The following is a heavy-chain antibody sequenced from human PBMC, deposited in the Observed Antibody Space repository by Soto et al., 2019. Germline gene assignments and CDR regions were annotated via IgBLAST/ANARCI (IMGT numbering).Heavy chain of an antibody. V-gene: IGHV4-34*01. CDR2: INHSGST. CDR3: ARGNIVTYGMDV. D-gene: IGHD2-15*01. Sequence: SETLSLTCAVYGGSFSGYYWSWIRQPPGKGLEWIGEINHSGSTNYNPSLKSRVTISVDTSKNQFSLKLSSVTAADTAVYYCARGNIVTYGMDVWGQGTTVTVSS. J-gene: IGHJ6*02. CDR1: GGSFSGYY.